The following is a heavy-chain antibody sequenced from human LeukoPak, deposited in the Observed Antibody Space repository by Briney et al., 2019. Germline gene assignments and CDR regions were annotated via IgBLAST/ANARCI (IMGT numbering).Heavy chain of an antibody. Sequence: KTSETLSLTCSVSGASISLYYWSWVRQSAGKQPEWIGRVRATGTTNYNPSLRSRVSLSVDTFKKQFSLKLNSVTAADTAVYYCARVLGSSGYAGDWRFDLWGRGTLVTVSS. D-gene: IGHD3-22*01. J-gene: IGHJ2*01. V-gene: IGHV4-4*07. CDR3: ARVLGSSGYAGDWRFDL. CDR1: GASISLYY. CDR2: VRATGTT.